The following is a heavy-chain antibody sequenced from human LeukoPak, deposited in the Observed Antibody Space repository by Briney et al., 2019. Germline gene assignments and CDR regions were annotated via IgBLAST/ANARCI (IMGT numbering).Heavy chain of an antibody. V-gene: IGHV3-30*18. D-gene: IGHD4-23*01. CDR3: AKGRGNSVYDAFDI. CDR2: ILYDGSNR. CDR1: GFTFSTYG. J-gene: IGHJ3*02. Sequence: GGSLRLSCAVSGFTFSTYGMHWVRQAPGKGLEWVAVILYDGSNRQYADSVKGRFTISRDNSKNTLYLQMNSLRAEDTAVYYCAKGRGNSVYDAFDIWGQGTMVTVSS.